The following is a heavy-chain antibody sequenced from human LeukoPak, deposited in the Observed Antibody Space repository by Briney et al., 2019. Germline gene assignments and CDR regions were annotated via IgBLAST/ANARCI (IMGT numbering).Heavy chain of an antibody. CDR1: GCTFSKYG. CDR2: IREDGSKK. V-gene: IGHV3-30*02. Sequence: GGALRLSCAASGCTFSKYGMHWVGQAPGKGLEGVGFIREDGSKKYYADSVKGRVTIYRDSSKKTLYLQMNSLRAEDTAVYYCAKAGVAGTGYYYMDVWGKGTTVTVSS. J-gene: IGHJ6*03. CDR3: AKAGVAGTGYYYMDV. D-gene: IGHD6-19*01.